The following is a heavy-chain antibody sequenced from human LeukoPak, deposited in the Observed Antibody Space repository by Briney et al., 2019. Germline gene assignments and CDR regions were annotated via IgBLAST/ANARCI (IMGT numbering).Heavy chain of an antibody. CDR2: IYHSGST. D-gene: IGHD6-19*01. CDR3: ARTQWRREYYFDY. J-gene: IGHJ4*02. Sequence: PSETLSLTCAVSGGSISSRNWWSWVRQPPGKGLEWIGEIYHSGSTNYNPSLKSRVTISVDKSKNQFSLKLSSVTAADTAVYYCARTQWRREYYFDYWGQGTLVTVSS. V-gene: IGHV4-4*02. CDR1: GGSISSRNW.